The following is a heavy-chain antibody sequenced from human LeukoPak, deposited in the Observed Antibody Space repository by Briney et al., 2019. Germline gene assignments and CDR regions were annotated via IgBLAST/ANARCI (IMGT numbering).Heavy chain of an antibody. Sequence: PGGSLRLSCAASGFTFSSYGMHWVRQAPGKGLEWVAVIWYDGSNKYYADSVKGRFTISRDNSKNTLYLQMNSLRAEDTAVYYCAKDRAEWLSTPWDWFDPWGQGTLVTVSS. CDR3: AKDRAEWLSTPWDWFDP. V-gene: IGHV3-33*06. J-gene: IGHJ5*02. CDR2: IWYDGSNK. D-gene: IGHD6-19*01. CDR1: GFTFSSYG.